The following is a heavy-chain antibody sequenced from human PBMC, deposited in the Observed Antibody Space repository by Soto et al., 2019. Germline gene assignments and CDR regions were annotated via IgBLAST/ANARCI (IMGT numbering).Heavy chain of an antibody. D-gene: IGHD6-19*01. J-gene: IGHJ4*02. CDR3: ARERAGPNDY. Sequence: ASVKVSCKASGYTFTNYAMHWMRQAPGQRLEWMGWINTGNGNTKYSQKFQGRVTITRDTSASTAYVELSSLRSEDTAVYYCARERAGPNDYWGQGTLVTVSS. CDR2: INTGNGNT. CDR1: GYTFTNYA. V-gene: IGHV1-3*04.